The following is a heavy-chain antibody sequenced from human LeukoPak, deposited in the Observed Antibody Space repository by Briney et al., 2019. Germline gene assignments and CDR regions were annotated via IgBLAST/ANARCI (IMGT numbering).Heavy chain of an antibody. CDR1: GGSFTDYY. J-gene: IGHJ6*03. V-gene: IGHV4-34*01. CDR3: ASLTGTTDYYYYYLEV. D-gene: IGHD1-20*01. CDR2: INHSGST. Sequence: SETLSLTCAVSGGSFTDYYWSWVRQPPGKGLEWIGEINHSGSTNYNASLKSRVTISVDTSKNQFSLKLNSVTAADTAVYYCASLTGTTDYYYYYLEVRGKGTPVTVSS.